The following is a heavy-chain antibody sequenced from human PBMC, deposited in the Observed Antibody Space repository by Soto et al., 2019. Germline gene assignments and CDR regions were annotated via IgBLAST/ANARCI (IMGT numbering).Heavy chain of an antibody. V-gene: IGHV1-18*01. CDR2: ISAYNGNT. CDR1: GYTFTNYA. J-gene: IGHJ4*02. CDR3: ARGRSPPRYSSAWDYYFDY. Sequence: QVLLVQSGAEVKKPGASVKVSCKTSGYTFTNYAMNWVRQAPGQGLEWMGWISAYNGNTEYAQRLQGRVTMTTDTSTGTAYLELRDPGTDDTAVYFGARGRSPPRYSSAWDYYFDYWGQGTLVTVSS. D-gene: IGHD6-19*01.